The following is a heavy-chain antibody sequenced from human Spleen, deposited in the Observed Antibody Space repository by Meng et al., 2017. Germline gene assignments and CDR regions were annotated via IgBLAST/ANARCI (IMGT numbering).Heavy chain of an antibody. Sequence: SETLSLTCAVYGGSFSGYYWSWIRQPPGKGLEWIGYMYYSGSTNYNPSLKSRVTISVDTSKNHFSLKLSSVTAADTAVYYCAREGGGRSVFDYWGQGTLVTVSS. J-gene: IGHJ4*02. D-gene: IGHD1-26*01. V-gene: IGHV4-59*01. CDR2: MYYSGST. CDR3: AREGGGRSVFDY. CDR1: GGSFSGYY.